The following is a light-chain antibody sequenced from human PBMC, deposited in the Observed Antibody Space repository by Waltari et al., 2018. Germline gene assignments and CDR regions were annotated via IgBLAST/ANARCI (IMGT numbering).Light chain of an antibody. CDR3: QSSDTNCTHV. Sequence: SYELTQPPSVSVSPGQTARITCPGDALANQYVYWYQQKPGQAPLLMIYQDTERPSGIPERFSGSSSGTTVTLTISGVQAEDEADYYCQSSDTNCTHVFGIGTKVTVL. J-gene: IGLJ1*01. CDR1: ALANQY. CDR2: QDT. V-gene: IGLV3-25*03.